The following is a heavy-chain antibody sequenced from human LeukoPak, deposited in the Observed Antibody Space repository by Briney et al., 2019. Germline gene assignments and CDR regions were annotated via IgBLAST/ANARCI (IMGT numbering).Heavy chain of an antibody. CDR2: ISGSGGST. V-gene: IGHV3-23*01. CDR3: AKRAYDILTGYYAELDY. CDR1: GFTFSSYA. J-gene: IGHJ4*02. Sequence: PGGSLRLSCAASGFTFSSYAISWVRQAPGKGLEWVSAISGSGGSTYYADSVKGRFTISRDNSKNTLYLQMNSLRAEDTAVYYCAKRAYDILTGYYAELDYWGQGNLVTVSS. D-gene: IGHD3-9*01.